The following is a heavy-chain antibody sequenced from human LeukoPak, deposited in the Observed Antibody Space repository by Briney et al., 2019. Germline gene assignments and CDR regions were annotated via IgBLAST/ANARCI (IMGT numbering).Heavy chain of an antibody. CDR2: IYYSGST. Sequence: PSETLSLTCTVSGGSISSSSYYWGWIRQPPGNGLDWIGSIYYSGSTYYNPSLKSRVTISVDTSKNQFSLKLSSVTAADTAVYYCARRLVGATTIRDYWGQGTLVTVSS. V-gene: IGHV4-39*01. CDR1: GGSISSSSYY. J-gene: IGHJ4*02. D-gene: IGHD1-26*01. CDR3: ARRLVGATTIRDY.